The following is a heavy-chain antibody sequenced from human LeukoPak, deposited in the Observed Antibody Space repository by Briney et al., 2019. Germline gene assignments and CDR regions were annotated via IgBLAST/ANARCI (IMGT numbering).Heavy chain of an antibody. Sequence: GGSLRLSCAASGFTFSRYAMSWVRQAPWKGLEWVSTIATSGISTYYADSAKGRFTISRDDSKNTLDLQMNSLRAEDTAVYFCGRGVTTDYWGQGTLVTVSS. CDR1: GFTFSRYA. CDR3: GRGVTTDY. D-gene: IGHD4-17*01. CDR2: IATSGIST. J-gene: IGHJ4*02. V-gene: IGHV3-23*01.